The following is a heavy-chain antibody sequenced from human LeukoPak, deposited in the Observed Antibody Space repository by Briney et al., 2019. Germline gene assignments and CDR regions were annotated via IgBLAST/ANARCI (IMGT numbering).Heavy chain of an antibody. J-gene: IGHJ1*01. D-gene: IGHD4-17*01. Sequence: GRSLRLSCAASGFTFSSYSMNWVRQAPGKGLEWVSSISSSSRHIYYADSVKGRFTIFRDDAKNSLFLQMDSLRVEDTAMYYCVRDFSTVTTAYLHHWGQGTLLTVSS. CDR2: ISSSSRHI. V-gene: IGHV3-21*04. CDR3: VRDFSTVTTAYLHH. CDR1: GFTFSSYS.